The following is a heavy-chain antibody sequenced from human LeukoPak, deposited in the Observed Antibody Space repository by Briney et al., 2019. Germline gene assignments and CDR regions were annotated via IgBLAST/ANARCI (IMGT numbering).Heavy chain of an antibody. CDR1: GFTFSSYA. V-gene: IGHV3-30*02. J-gene: IGHJ3*02. CDR2: IRNDGSNK. D-gene: IGHD3-22*01. Sequence: GGSLRLSCAASGFTFSSYAMHWVRQAPGKGLEWVTFIRNDGSNKYYADSVKGRFTISRDNSKNTLYLQMNSLRPEDTAVYYCARYYYDSSGYYYYAFDIWGQGTMVTVSS. CDR3: ARYYYDSSGYYYYAFDI.